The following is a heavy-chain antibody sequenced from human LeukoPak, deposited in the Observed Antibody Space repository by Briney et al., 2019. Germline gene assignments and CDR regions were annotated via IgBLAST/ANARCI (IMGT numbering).Heavy chain of an antibody. J-gene: IGHJ6*04. CDR1: GDTFSTYA. Sequence: SVKVSCKASGDTFSTYAFNWVRQAPGQGLEWTGGIVPISDTTNYAQTLQGRVTITADKSTNTVHMELSSLTSEDTGVYYCARGASVRVVPKSYYYAMDVWGEGTTVIVSS. V-gene: IGHV1-69*06. CDR3: ARGASVRVVPKSYYYAMDV. D-gene: IGHD2-2*01. CDR2: IVPISDTT.